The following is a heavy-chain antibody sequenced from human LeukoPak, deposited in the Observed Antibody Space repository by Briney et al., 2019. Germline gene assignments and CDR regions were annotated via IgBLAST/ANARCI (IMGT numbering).Heavy chain of an antibody. J-gene: IGHJ4*02. D-gene: IGHD1-26*01. Sequence: GGSLRLSCAASGFTVSSKYMSWVRQAPGKGLEWVSVIYSGGSTYYADSVKGRFTISRDNSKNTLYLRMNSLRAEDTAVYYCARDKIVGPTKFDSWGQGTLVTVSS. V-gene: IGHV3-66*01. CDR2: IYSGGST. CDR3: ARDKIVGPTKFDS. CDR1: GFTVSSKY.